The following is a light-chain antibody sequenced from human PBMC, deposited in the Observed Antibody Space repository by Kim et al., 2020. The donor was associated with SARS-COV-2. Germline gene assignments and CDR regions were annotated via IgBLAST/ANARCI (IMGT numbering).Light chain of an antibody. Sequence: QSVLTQPPSASGTPGQRVTISCSGSSSNIGSNPVNWYQQFPGTAPKLLIYTNNQWPSGVPDRFSGSKSGTSASLAISGLQSEDEADYDCAAWDDSLNGVVFGGGTQLTV. CDR1: SSNIGSNP. CDR2: TNN. V-gene: IGLV1-44*01. J-gene: IGLJ2*01. CDR3: AAWDDSLNGVV.